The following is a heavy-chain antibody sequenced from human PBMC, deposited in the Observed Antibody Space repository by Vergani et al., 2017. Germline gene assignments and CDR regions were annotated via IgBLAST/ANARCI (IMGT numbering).Heavy chain of an antibody. CDR1: GFISSSYW. J-gene: IGHJ6*02. Sequence: EGQLVESGGDWVQRGGSLRLSCAASGFISSSYWMSWVRQAPGKGLEWVANVNQDGSEKYYVDSVRGRFTISRDNAKNSIYLQMNRLRAEDTAVYFCVRVPLIRGGSGNYGINNYHGMDVWGQGTTVIVSS. CDR3: VRVPLIRGGSGNYGINNYHGMDV. CDR2: VNQDGSEK. V-gene: IGHV3-7*01. D-gene: IGHD3-10*01.